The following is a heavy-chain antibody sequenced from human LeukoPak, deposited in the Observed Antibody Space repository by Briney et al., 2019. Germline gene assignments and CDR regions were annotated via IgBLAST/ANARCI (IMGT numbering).Heavy chain of an antibody. CDR1: GFTFSEYY. CDR2: ISSSGSTI. CDR3: ARPHYDILTGGAFDI. Sequence: GGSLRLSCAASGFTFSEYYMSWIRQAPGKGLEWVSYISSSGSTIYYADSVKGRFTISRDNAKNSLYLQMNSLRAEDTAMYYCARPHYDILTGGAFDIWGQGTMVTVSS. D-gene: IGHD3-9*01. V-gene: IGHV3-11*01. J-gene: IGHJ3*02.